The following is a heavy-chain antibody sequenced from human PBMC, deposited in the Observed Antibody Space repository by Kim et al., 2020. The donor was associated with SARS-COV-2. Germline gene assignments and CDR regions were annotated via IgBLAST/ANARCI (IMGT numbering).Heavy chain of an antibody. CDR3: TTEGVNSNWNDGDYYFDD. J-gene: IGHJ4*02. Sequence: GGSLRLSCAASGFIFSKVCMSWVRQAPGKGLEWVGRIKKKADGENTAYAAPVKGRFSISRDDSRNTVSLQMSSLKTEDTAVYYCTTEGVNSNWNDGDYYFDDWGQGALVTVSS. V-gene: IGHV3-15*01. D-gene: IGHD1-1*01. CDR1: GFIFSKVC. CDR2: IKKKADGENT.